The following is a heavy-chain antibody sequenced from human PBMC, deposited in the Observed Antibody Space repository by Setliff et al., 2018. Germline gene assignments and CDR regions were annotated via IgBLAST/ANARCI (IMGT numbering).Heavy chain of an antibody. CDR3: ERLVRYCTTTTCQRTSGDDY. D-gene: IGHD2-2*01. CDR2: ISPHTGNT. J-gene: IGHJ4*02. Sequence: GASVKVSCKASGYTFSDYGISWVRQAPGQGLEWMGWISPHTGNTFYAPQFQGSVIMTTDTSTNTAYMYLRSLRSDDTAVYYCERLVRYCTTTTCQRTSGDDYWGQGTLVTVSS. V-gene: IGHV1-18*01. CDR1: GYTFSDYG.